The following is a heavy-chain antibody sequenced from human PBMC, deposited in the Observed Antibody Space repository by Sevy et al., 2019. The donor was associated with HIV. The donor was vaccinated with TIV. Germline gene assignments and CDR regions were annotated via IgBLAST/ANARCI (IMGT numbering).Heavy chain of an antibody. Sequence: GGSLRLSCAASGFTFSDYNMIWIRQAPGKGLEWLSTVSFSGESTYYADSVKGRFTISRDNSKNTLSLQMNSLRVDDTAVYYCATLGRTTAAGALNYWGQGTLVTVSS. CDR1: GFTFSDYN. D-gene: IGHD6-13*01. CDR3: ATLGRTTAAGALNY. CDR2: VSFSGEST. J-gene: IGHJ4*02. V-gene: IGHV3-23*01.